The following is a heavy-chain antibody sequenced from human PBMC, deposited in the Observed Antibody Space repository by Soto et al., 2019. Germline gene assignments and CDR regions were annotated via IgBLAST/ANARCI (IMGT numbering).Heavy chain of an antibody. CDR2: IIPIFGTA. D-gene: IGHD5-12*01. CDR1: GGTFSSYA. J-gene: IGHJ5*01. V-gene: IGHV1-69*12. Sequence: QVQLVQSGAEVKKPGSSVKVSCKACGGTFSSYAISWVRQAPGQGLEWMGGIIPIFGTANYAQKFQGRVTITAYESTSTAYMGLSSLRSEDTAVYYCASVGGWLKTNWFDSWGQGTLVTVSS. CDR3: ASVGGWLKTNWFDS.